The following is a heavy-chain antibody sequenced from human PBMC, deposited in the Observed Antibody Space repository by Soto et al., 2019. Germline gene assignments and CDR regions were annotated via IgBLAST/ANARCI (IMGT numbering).Heavy chain of an antibody. Sequence: SETLSLTCTVSGGSISSYYWSWIRQPPGKGLEWIGYIYYSGSTNYNPSLKSRVTISVDTSKNQFSLKLSSVTAADTAVYYCARVGGGYYYYYYGMDVWGQGTTVTVSS. CDR3: ARVGGGYYYYYYGMDV. J-gene: IGHJ6*02. D-gene: IGHD3-16*01. CDR1: GGSISSYY. V-gene: IGHV4-59*01. CDR2: IYYSGST.